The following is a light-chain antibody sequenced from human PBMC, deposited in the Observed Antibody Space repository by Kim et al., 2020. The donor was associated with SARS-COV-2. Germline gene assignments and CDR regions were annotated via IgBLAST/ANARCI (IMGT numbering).Light chain of an antibody. CDR1: NSDNGGYNL. J-gene: IGLJ3*02. CDR3: SSYASRKTWV. V-gene: IGLV2-14*03. Sequence: QSALTQPASVSGSPGQSITISCTGTNSDNGGYNLGSWYQQHPGKAPQLMIYDVTKRPSGVSNRLSGSKSGNTASLTISGLQAEDEADYYCSSYASRKTWVFGGETKLTVL. CDR2: DVT.